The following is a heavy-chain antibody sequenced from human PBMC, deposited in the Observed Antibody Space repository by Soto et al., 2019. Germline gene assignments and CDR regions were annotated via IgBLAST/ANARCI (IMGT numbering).Heavy chain of an antibody. CDR3: ARHSTPDTARANFFDY. V-gene: IGHV1-69*13. D-gene: IGHD5-18*01. CDR1: GGTFSSYA. CDR2: IIPIFGTA. J-gene: IGHJ4*02. Sequence: SVKVSCKASGGTFSSYAISWVRQAPGQGLEWMGGIIPIFGTANYAQKFQGRVTITADEPTSTAYMELSSLRSEDTAVYYCARHSTPDTARANFFDYWGQGTLVTVSS.